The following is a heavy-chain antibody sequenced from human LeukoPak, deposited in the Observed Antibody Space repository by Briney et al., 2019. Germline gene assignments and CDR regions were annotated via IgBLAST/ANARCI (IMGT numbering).Heavy chain of an antibody. Sequence: ASVKVSCKASGYIFITYYIHWVRQAPGQGLEWMGVISPSGGATTYAQKFQGRVTMTGDTSTSTVYMELSSLRSEDTAVYYCARSRLLLDYWGQGTLVTVSS. CDR2: ISPSGGAT. V-gene: IGHV1-46*01. CDR1: GYIFITYY. D-gene: IGHD2-21*02. CDR3: ARSRLLLDY. J-gene: IGHJ4*02.